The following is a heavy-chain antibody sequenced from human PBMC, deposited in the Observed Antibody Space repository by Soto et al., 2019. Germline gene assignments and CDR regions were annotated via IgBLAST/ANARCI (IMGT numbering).Heavy chain of an antibody. CDR2: ISGYNGNT. CDR3: ARDEVPAANWLDR. CDR1: GYIFINYG. V-gene: IGHV1-18*01. Sequence: ASVKVSCKASGYIFINYGITGVLRSPGQGLEWMGWISGYNGNTKYADKLQGRVTMTTDTSTTTAYMELRSLRSDDTAVYYCARDEVPAANWLDRWGQGTLVTVSS. J-gene: IGHJ5*02. D-gene: IGHD2-2*01.